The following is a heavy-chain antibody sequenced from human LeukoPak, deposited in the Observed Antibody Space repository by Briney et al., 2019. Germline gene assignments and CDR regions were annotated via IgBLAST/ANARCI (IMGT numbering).Heavy chain of an antibody. CDR1: GYTFTNYD. CDR2: MNPKSGNA. V-gene: IGHV1-8*01. Sequence: GASVKVSCKASGYTFTNYDIIWVRQATGQGPEWMGWMNPKSGNAGYAQKFQGRVTMTRNTSISTAYMELSSLRSDDTAVYYCARDQDIVVVVAALRQREMGGFDPWGQGTLVTVSS. D-gene: IGHD2-15*01. J-gene: IGHJ5*02. CDR3: ARDQDIVVVVAALRQREMGGFDP.